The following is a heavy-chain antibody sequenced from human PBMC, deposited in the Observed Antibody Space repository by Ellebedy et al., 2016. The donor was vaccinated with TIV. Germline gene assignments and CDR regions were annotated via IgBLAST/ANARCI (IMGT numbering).Heavy chain of an antibody. CDR1: GFTFSKYD. Sequence: GESLKISCAASGFTFSKYDMNWVRQAPGKGMEWVSVIRDSGDKTYYVDSVKGRFSISRDNYKNTLFLQMNSRRAEDTAVYYCAKNSVTLEPRGSDYWGQGTLVTVSS. CDR3: AKNSVTLEPRGSDY. J-gene: IGHJ4*02. CDR2: IRDSGDKT. V-gene: IGHV3-23*01. D-gene: IGHD4/OR15-4a*01.